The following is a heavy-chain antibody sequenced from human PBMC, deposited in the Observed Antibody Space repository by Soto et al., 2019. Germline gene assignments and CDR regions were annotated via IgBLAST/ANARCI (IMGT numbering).Heavy chain of an antibody. CDR1: GYTFTNYG. CDR3: AREDSTDPYFDY. V-gene: IGHV1-18*04. Sequence: QVQLVQSGTEVKKPGASVKVSCKASGYTFTNYGISWVRQAPGQGLEWMGWISGYNGNTNYAQRLQGRVTMTTDTCTRTAYMDLRSLRSDDTAVYYCAREDSTDPYFDYWGQGTLVTVSS. J-gene: IGHJ4*02. D-gene: IGHD2-15*01. CDR2: ISGYNGNT.